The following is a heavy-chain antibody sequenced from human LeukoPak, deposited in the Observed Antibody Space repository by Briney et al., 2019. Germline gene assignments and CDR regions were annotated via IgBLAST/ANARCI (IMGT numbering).Heavy chain of an antibody. V-gene: IGHV4-4*02. Sequence: PSETLSLTCAVSGGSISSSNWWRWVRQPAGKGLEWIGEIYHSGSTNYNPSLKSRVTISVDKSKNQFSLKLSSVTAADTAVYYCARGPNGSSDEATARWFDPWGQGTLVTVSS. J-gene: IGHJ5*02. D-gene: IGHD6-13*01. CDR3: ARGPNGSSDEATARWFDP. CDR1: GGSISSSNW. CDR2: IYHSGST.